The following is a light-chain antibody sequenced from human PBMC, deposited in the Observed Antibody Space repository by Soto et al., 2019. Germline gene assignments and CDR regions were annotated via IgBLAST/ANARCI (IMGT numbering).Light chain of an antibody. CDR2: AAS. CDR1: QTISSW. J-gene: IGKJ2*01. CDR3: QQTYSTPGT. V-gene: IGKV1-39*01. Sequence: DIQMTQSPSTLSGSVGDRVTITCRASQTISSWLAWYQQKPGKAPKLLIYAASSLQSGVPLRFSGSGSGTDFTLTISSLQPEDFATYYCQQTYSTPGTFGQGTKMEIK.